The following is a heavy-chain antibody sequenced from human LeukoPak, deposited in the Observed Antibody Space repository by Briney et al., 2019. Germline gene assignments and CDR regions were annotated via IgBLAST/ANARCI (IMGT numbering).Heavy chain of an antibody. D-gene: IGHD6-13*01. CDR1: GFTFSSYG. CDR3: AKGRGAAVGDYYYYYYMDV. Sequence: GGSLRLSCAASGFTFSSYGMTWVRQAPGKGPEWVSTINGSGGSTYYADSVKGRFSISRDNSKNTLYLQMNSLSAEDTAIYYCAKGRGAAVGDYYYYYYMDVWGKGTTVTISS. CDR2: INGSGGST. V-gene: IGHV3-23*01. J-gene: IGHJ6*03.